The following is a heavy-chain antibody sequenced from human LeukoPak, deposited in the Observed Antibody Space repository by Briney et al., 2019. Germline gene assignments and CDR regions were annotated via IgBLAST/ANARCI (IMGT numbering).Heavy chain of an antibody. CDR2: ISSSGST. D-gene: IGHD3-22*01. V-gene: IGHV4-61*02. Sequence: PSETLSLTCTVSGDSISSGDYYWSWIRQPAGKGLEWLGRISSSGSTNYNPSLKGRVTISVDTSKNQFSLKLSSVTAADTAVYFCARGPYSYDSSGAFDIWGQGTMVTVSS. CDR3: ARGPYSYDSSGAFDI. CDR1: GDSISSGDYY. J-gene: IGHJ3*02.